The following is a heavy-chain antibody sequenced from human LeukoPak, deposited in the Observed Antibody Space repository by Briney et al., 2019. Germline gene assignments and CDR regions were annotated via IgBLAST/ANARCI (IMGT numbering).Heavy chain of an antibody. V-gene: IGHV1-3*01. Sequence: ASVKVSCKASGYTFTSYAMHWVRQAPGQRLEWMGWINAGNGNTKYSQKFQGRVTITRDTSASTAYMELSSLRSEDTAVYYCARDISIEAHGRGPSFDPWGQGTLVTVSS. J-gene: IGHJ5*02. CDR2: INAGNGNT. D-gene: IGHD5-12*01. CDR3: ARDISIEAHGRGPSFDP. CDR1: GYTFTSYA.